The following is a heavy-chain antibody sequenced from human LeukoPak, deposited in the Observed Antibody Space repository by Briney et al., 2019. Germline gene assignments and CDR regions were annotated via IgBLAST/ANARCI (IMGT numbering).Heavy chain of an antibody. Sequence: SQTLSLTCAISGDSVSSNSAAWNWIRQSPSRGLEWLGSTYYRSKWYNDYAVCVKSRITINPDTSKNQFSLQLNSVTPEDTAVYYCARVGGYSGYDDAFDIWGQGTMVTVSS. J-gene: IGHJ3*02. D-gene: IGHD5-12*01. CDR1: GDSVSSNSAA. V-gene: IGHV6-1*01. CDR3: ARVGGYSGYDDAFDI. CDR2: TYYRSKWYN.